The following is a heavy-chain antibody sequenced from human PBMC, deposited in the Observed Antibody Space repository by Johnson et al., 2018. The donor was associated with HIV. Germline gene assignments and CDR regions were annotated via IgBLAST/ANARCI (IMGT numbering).Heavy chain of an antibody. D-gene: IGHD2/OR15-2a*01. CDR3: ARRLSPDAFDI. CDR2: IKQDGSEK. J-gene: IGHJ3*02. V-gene: IGHV3-7*01. CDR1: GFTFSSYG. Sequence: MLLVESGGGVVQPGRSLRLSCAASGFTFSSYGMHWVRQAPGKGLEWVANIKQDGSEKYYGASVKGRFTISRDNAKHSLYLQMNSLRAEDTAVYYCARRLSPDAFDIWGQGTLVTVSS.